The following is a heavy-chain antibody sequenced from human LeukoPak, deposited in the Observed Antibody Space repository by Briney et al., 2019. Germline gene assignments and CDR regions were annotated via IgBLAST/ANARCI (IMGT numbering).Heavy chain of an antibody. CDR2: IYSAVST. Sequence: PGASLSLSCAASGFTLISNYMSSVRQPPGHGLEWVPVIYSAVSTYYTDSVKGGFTISRDKSKNKMYLQMNSRRAEDTAVYDCARGYSSSSGTNWFDPWGEGTLVTVSS. D-gene: IGHD6-13*01. J-gene: IGHJ5*02. CDR3: ARGYSSSSGTNWFDP. V-gene: IGHV3-66*01. CDR1: GFTLISNY.